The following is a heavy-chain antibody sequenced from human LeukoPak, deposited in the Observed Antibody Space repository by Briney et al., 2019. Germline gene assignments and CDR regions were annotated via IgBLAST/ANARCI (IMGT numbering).Heavy chain of an antibody. CDR3: AKAYGSGSYQYYFDY. CDR2: IRYDGSNK. D-gene: IGHD3-10*01. CDR1: GFTASSYW. V-gene: IGHV3-30*02. J-gene: IGHJ4*02. Sequence: GGSLRLSCVASGFTASSYWMSWVRQAPGKGLEWVAFIRYDGSNKYYADSVKGRFTISRDNSKNTLYLQMNSLRAEDTAVYYCAKAYGSGSYQYYFDYWGQGTLVTVSS.